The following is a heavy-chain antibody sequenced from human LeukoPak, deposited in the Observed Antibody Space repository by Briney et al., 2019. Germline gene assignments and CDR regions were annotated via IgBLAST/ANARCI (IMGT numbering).Heavy chain of an antibody. D-gene: IGHD1-26*01. Sequence: KPGGSLRLSCAASGFTFSDYYMSWIRQAPGKGLEGVSYISYSSTYTNYADSVRGRFTVSRDNAKNSLFLQMNSLRAEDTAVYFCARFDPATTFDSWGQGTLVTVSS. CDR2: ISYSSTYT. CDR3: ARFDPATTFDS. V-gene: IGHV3-11*03. CDR1: GFTFSDYY. J-gene: IGHJ4*02.